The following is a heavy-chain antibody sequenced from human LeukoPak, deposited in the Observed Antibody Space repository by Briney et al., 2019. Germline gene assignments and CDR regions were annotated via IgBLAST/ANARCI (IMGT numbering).Heavy chain of an antibody. J-gene: IGHJ4*02. D-gene: IGHD5-12*01. CDR2: IDWDGGST. V-gene: IGHV3-43D*03. CDR3: AKDMSSSGYDRLDY. Sequence: GGSLRLSCAASGFTFDDYAMHWVRQAPGKGLEWVSLIDWDGGSTYYTASVKGRFTISRDNSKNSLFLQMNSLRAEDTALYYCAKDMSSSGYDRLDYWGQGTLVTVSS. CDR1: GFTFDDYA.